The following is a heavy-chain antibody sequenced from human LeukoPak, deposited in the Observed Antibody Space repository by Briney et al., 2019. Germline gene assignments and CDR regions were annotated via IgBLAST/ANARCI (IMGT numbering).Heavy chain of an antibody. CDR2: IYTSGST. CDR3: ARDGPIATGWFDP. V-gene: IGHV4-61*02. CDR1: GGSISSGSYY. D-gene: IGHD1-26*01. J-gene: IGHJ5*02. Sequence: SETLSLTCTVSGGSISSGSYYWSWIRQPAGKGLEWIGRIYTSGSTNYNPSLKSRVTISVDTSKNQFSLKLSSVTAADTAVYYCARDGPIATGWFDPWGQGTLVTVSS.